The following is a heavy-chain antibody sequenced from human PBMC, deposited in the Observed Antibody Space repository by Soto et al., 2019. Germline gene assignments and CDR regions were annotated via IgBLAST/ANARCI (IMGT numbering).Heavy chain of an antibody. CDR1: GFTFSSYG. Sequence: QVQLVESGGGVVQPGRSLRLSCAASGFTFSSYGMHWVRQAPGKGLEWVAVISYDGSNKYYADSVKGRFTISRDNSKNTLYLQMNSLRAEDTAVYYCAKDDSDIAAAGNFDYWGQGTLVTVPS. CDR2: ISYDGSNK. J-gene: IGHJ4*02. CDR3: AKDDSDIAAAGNFDY. V-gene: IGHV3-30*18. D-gene: IGHD6-13*01.